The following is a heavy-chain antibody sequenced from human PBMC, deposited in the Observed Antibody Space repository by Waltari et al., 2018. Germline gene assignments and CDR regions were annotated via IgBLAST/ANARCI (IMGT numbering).Heavy chain of an antibody. CDR2: INTHPGNP. CDR1: GYTFTSYA. CDR3: ARATYYDSSGPHPPPDAFDI. J-gene: IGHJ3*02. V-gene: IGHV7-4-1*02. D-gene: IGHD3-22*01. Sequence: QVQLVQSGSELKKPGASVKVSCKASGYTFTSYAMNWVRQAPGQGLEWMGWINTHPGNPPYAQGFTRRFVFSLDTSVSTAYLQISSLKAEDTAVYYCARATYYDSSGPHPPPDAFDIWGQGTMVTVSS.